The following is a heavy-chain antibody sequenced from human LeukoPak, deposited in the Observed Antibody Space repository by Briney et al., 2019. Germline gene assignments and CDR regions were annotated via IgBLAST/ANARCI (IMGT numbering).Heavy chain of an antibody. D-gene: IGHD3-9*01. Sequence: ASVKVSCRASVYTFTSYDINWVRQATGQGLEWMGWMNPNSGNTGYAQKFQGRVTMTRNTSISTAYMELSSLRSEDTAVYYCARSHVLRYFDWLNLGAFDIWGQGTMVTVSS. CDR3: ARSHVLRYFDWLNLGAFDI. CDR2: MNPNSGNT. J-gene: IGHJ3*02. CDR1: VYTFTSYD. V-gene: IGHV1-8*01.